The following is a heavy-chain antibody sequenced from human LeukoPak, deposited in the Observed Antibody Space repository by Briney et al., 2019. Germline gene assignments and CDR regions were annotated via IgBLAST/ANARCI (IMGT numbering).Heavy chain of an antibody. D-gene: IGHD2-2*01. CDR3: ARGRAIVVVPADNWFDP. CDR2: INPSGGST. Sequence: ASVKVSCKASGYTFTSYYMHWVRQAPGQGLEWMGIINPSGGSTSYAQKFQGRVTMTRDTSTSTVYMELSSLRSEDTAVYYCARGRAIVVVPADNWFDPWGQGTLVTVSS. CDR1: GYTFTSYY. V-gene: IGHV1-46*01. J-gene: IGHJ5*02.